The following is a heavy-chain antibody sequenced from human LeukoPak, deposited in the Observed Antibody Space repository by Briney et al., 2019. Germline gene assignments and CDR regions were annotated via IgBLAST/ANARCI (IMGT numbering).Heavy chain of an antibody. V-gene: IGHV1-3*01. CDR2: INAGNGNT. CDR1: GYTFTTYA. D-gene: IGHD2-2*01. J-gene: IGHJ5*02. CDR3: ARDRADYQLFVVAWFDP. Sequence: ASVKVSCTASGYTFTTYAIHWVRQAPGQRLEWMGWINAGNGNTKYSQKLQGRVTLTRDTSASTAYMELSSLRSEDTAVYYCARDRADYQLFVVAWFDPWGQGTLVTVSS.